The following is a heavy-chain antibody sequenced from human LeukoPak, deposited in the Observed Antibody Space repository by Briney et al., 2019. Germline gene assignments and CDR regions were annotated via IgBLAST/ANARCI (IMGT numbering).Heavy chain of an antibody. CDR2: ISGSGGST. Sequence: GGTLRLSCAASGFTFSSYGMSWVRQAPGKGLEWVSAISGSGGSTYYADSVKGRFTISRDNSKNTLYLQMGSLRAEDMAVYYCARDQGSLVWFGEPLDYWGQGTLVTVSS. CDR3: ARDQGSLVWFGEPLDY. CDR1: GFTFSSYG. V-gene: IGHV3-23*01. D-gene: IGHD3-10*01. J-gene: IGHJ4*02.